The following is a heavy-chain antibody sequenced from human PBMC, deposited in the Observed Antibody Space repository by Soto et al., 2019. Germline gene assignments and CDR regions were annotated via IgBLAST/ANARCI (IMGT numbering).Heavy chain of an antibody. V-gene: IGHV4-39*01. CDR1: GGSISSSSFY. CDR2: IYYSGST. J-gene: IGHJ2*01. Sequence: SERLCLTCAVAGGSISSSSFYWGWIRQPPGKGLEWIGSIYYSGSTYYNPSLRSRVTISADTSKNQFCLKLSSVTAADTAVYYCARPGNIVGFSCWYLELCGSDTLFTLAS. D-gene: IGHD3-22*01. CDR3: ARPGNIVGFSCWYLEL.